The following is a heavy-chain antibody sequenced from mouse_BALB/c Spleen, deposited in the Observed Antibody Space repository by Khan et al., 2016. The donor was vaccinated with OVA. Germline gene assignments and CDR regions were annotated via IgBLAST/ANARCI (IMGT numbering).Heavy chain of an antibody. Sequence: EVQLLESGPGLLKPSQSLSLTCTVTGYSITSDYARNWIRQFPGNKLEWMAYITYSGSTNYNPPLKSRISITRDTSTNPFFLQLNSVTSEDTATDNGASDRVLYWYAGYLDYWGQGTTLTVSS. J-gene: IGHJ2*01. CDR1: GYSITSDYA. V-gene: IGHV3-2*02. CDR3: ASDRVLYWYAGYLDY. D-gene: IGHD2-14*01. CDR2: ITYSGST.